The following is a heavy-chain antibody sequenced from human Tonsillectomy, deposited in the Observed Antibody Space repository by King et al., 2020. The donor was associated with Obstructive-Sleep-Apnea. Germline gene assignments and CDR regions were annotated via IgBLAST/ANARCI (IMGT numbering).Heavy chain of an antibody. CDR1: GFTFRTYW. V-gene: IGHV3-7*01. D-gene: IGHD4/OR15-4a*01. CDR2: INVDGSRK. CDR3: TRDNYGDDWFDP. J-gene: IGHJ5*02. Sequence: VQLVESGGGLVQPGGSLRLSCAASGFTFRTYWWSGGRQVSGAGLEWVAAINVDGSRKYFVYSVKGRFTISRDNANNTLYLQMNSLRAEDTAVYYCTRDNYGDDWFDPWGPGTLVTVSS.